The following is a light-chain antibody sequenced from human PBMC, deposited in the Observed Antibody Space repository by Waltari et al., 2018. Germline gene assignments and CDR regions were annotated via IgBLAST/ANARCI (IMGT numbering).Light chain of an antibody. Sequence: QSALTQPASVSGSPGQSITISCTGTSSDVGSSNRVSWYQQHPGKGPKSLIYEGTQRLSVVSDRVAGSKSGNTASLTLSGLQPEDEADYYCCALAGGGTHYAFGTGTKVTVL. CDR1: SSDVGSSNR. CDR3: CALAGGGTHYA. V-gene: IGLV2-23*01. CDR2: EGT. J-gene: IGLJ1*01.